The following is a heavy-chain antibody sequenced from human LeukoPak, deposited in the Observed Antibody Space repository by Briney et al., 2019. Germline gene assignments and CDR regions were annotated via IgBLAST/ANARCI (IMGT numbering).Heavy chain of an antibody. D-gene: IGHD6-19*01. Sequence: SETLSLTCTVSGGSLSSGSYYWSWIRPPAGKGLEWVGRIYTSGSTTYNPPLSSLATISVDTSKTQFSLTLSSVTAADTAVYYCARLTPGIAVAGSEFDYWGQGTLVTVSS. CDR3: ARLTPGIAVAGSEFDY. CDR2: IYTSGST. J-gene: IGHJ4*02. V-gene: IGHV4-61*02. CDR1: GGSLSSGSYY.